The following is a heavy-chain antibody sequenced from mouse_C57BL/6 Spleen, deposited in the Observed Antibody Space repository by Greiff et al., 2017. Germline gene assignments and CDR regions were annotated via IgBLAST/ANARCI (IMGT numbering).Heavy chain of an antibody. Sequence: EVMLVESGGGLVKPGGSLKLSCAASGFTFSDSGMHWVRQAPEKGLEWVAYISRGSGTIYYADTVKGRFTISRDNAKNTLFLQMTSLRSEDTAMYYCAREPHSNYVAWFAYWGQGTLVTVSA. CDR3: AREPHSNYVAWFAY. J-gene: IGHJ3*01. CDR1: GFTFSDSG. D-gene: IGHD2-5*01. CDR2: ISRGSGTI. V-gene: IGHV5-17*01.